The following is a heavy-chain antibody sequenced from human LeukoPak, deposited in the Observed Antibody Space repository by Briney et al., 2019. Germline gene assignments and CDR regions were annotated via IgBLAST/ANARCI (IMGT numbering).Heavy chain of an antibody. D-gene: IGHD1-1*01. J-gene: IGHJ6*03. CDR3: ARGPPRGKYYYMDV. CDR2: IGTASDT. Sequence: GGSLRLSCAASGFTFSSFDMHWVRQPTGQGLEWVSTIGTASDTYYPGSVEGRFTLSRDNAKNSLYLQMNSLTAGDTAVYYCARGPPRGKYYYMDVWDKGTTVTVCS. V-gene: IGHV3-13*01. CDR1: GFTFSSFD.